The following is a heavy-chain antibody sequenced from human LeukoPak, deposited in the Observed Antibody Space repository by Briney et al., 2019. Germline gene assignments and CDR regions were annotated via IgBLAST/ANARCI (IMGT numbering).Heavy chain of an antibody. CDR3: ARGSYGYWDY. CDR2: INPSGGST. V-gene: IGHV1-46*04. CDR1: GYRFSGYG. J-gene: IGHJ4*02. D-gene: IGHD5-18*01. Sequence: GASLKVSCKTSGYRFSGYGIGWVRQAPGQGLEWMGIINPSGGSTSYAQKLQGRVTMTRVTFTMTVYMELSRLRSEDTGVYYCARGSYGYWDYWGQGTLVTVSS.